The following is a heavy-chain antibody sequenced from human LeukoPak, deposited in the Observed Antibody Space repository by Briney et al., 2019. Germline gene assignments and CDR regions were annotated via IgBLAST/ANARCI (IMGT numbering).Heavy chain of an antibody. CDR1: GGSISSYY. J-gene: IGHJ4*02. Sequence: SETLSLTCTVSGGSISSYYWSWIRQPPGKGLEWTGYIYYSGSTNYNPSLKSRVTISVDTSKNQFSLKLSSVTAADTAVYYCARVPIYYYDSSPTGPLYYFDYWGQGTLVTVSS. CDR3: ARVPIYYYDSSPTGPLYYFDY. V-gene: IGHV4-59*01. D-gene: IGHD3-22*01. CDR2: IYYSGST.